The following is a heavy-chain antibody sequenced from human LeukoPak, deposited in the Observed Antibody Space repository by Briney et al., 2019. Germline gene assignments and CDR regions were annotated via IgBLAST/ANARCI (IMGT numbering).Heavy chain of an antibody. CDR3: ATRSGDFWSGFDN. V-gene: IGHV1-24*01. CDR2: FDPEQATT. D-gene: IGHD3-3*01. Sequence: GASVKVSCKVSGYSLSDLNIQWVRQAPGKGLECMGGFDPEQATTIYAQKFQGRLTMTEEISTDTVYMELSSPTSEDTAVYYCATRSGDFWSGFDNWGQGTLVTVSS. CDR1: GYSLSDLN. J-gene: IGHJ5*02.